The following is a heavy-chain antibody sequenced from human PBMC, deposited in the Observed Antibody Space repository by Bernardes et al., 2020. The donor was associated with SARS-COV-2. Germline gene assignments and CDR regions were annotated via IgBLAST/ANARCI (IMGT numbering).Heavy chain of an antibody. CDR1: GFTFSSYA. CDR3: ARARITIFGVVFRDYYYYMDV. CDR2: ISGSGGST. J-gene: IGHJ6*03. V-gene: IGHV3-23*01. Sequence: GGSLRLSCAASGFTFSSYAMSWVRQAPGKGLEWVSAISGSGGSTYYADSVKGRFTISRDNAKNSLYLQMNSLRAEDTAVYYCARARITIFGVVFRDYYYYMDVWGKGTTVTVSS. D-gene: IGHD3-3*01.